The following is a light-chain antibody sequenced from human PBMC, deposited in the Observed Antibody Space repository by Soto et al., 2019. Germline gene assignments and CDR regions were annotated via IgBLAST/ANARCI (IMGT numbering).Light chain of an antibody. CDR3: VLYMGSGISV. J-gene: IGLJ1*01. CDR2: STS. V-gene: IGLV8-61*01. Sequence: QAVVTQEPSFSVSPGGTVTLTCGLSSGSVSTIYYTSWYQQTPGQAPRTLIYSTSTRSSGVPDRFSGSILGNKAALTITGAQADDESDYCCVLYMGSGISVFGTGTKLTVL. CDR1: SGSVSTIYY.